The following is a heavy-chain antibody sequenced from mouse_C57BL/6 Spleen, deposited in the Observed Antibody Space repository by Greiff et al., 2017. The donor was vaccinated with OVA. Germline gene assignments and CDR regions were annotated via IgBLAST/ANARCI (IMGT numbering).Heavy chain of an antibody. J-gene: IGHJ2*01. V-gene: IGHV5-4*03. CDR3: ARVRGRTGLYYFDY. Sequence: DVMLVESGGGLVKPGGSLKLSCAASGFTFSSYAMSWVRQTPEKRLEWVATISDGGSYTYYPDNVKGRFTISRDNAKNNLYLQMSHLKSEDTAMYYCARVRGRTGLYYFDYWGQGTTLTVSS. CDR1: GFTFSSYA. CDR2: ISDGGSYT. D-gene: IGHD4-1*01.